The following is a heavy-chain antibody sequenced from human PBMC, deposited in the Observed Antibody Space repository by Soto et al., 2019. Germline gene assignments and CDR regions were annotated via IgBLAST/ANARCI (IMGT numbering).Heavy chain of an antibody. CDR1: GFTFSSYA. Sequence: PGGSLRLSCATSGFTFSSYAMHWVRQAPGKGLEWVACISYDGNNKYYADSVRGRFTISRDNAKNTLYLQMNSLRAEDTAVYYCARGIAAAGTDYWGQGT. CDR2: ISYDGNNK. CDR3: ARGIAAAGTDY. D-gene: IGHD6-13*01. V-gene: IGHV3-30-3*01. J-gene: IGHJ4*02.